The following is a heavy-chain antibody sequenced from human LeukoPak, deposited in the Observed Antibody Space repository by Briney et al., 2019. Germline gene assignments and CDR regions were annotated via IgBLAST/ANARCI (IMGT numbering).Heavy chain of an antibody. Sequence: KSSETLSLTCAVSGGSISSGGYSWSWIRQPPGKGLEWIGYIYHSGSTYYNPSLKSRVTISVDRSKNQFSLKLSSVTAADTAVYYCARVHYYYDSSGYYWRGDAFDIWGQGTMVTVSS. J-gene: IGHJ3*02. CDR1: GGSISSGGYS. CDR3: ARVHYYYDSSGYYWRGDAFDI. CDR2: IYHSGST. V-gene: IGHV4-30-2*01. D-gene: IGHD3-22*01.